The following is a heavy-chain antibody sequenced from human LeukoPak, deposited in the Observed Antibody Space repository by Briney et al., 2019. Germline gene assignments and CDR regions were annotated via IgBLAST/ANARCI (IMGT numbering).Heavy chain of an antibody. J-gene: IGHJ5*02. CDR1: GGSISSYY. V-gene: IGHV4-59*08. CDR2: IYYSGST. CDR3: ARVPSWSGSRRGFDP. D-gene: IGHD3-3*01. Sequence: SETLSLTCTVSGGSISSYYWSWIRQPPGKGLEWIGYIYYSGSTNYNPSLKSRVTISVDTSKNQFSLKLSSVTAADTAVYYCARVPSWSGSRRGFDPWGQGTLVTVSS.